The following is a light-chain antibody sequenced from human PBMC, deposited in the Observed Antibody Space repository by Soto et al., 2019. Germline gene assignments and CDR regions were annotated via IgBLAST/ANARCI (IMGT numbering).Light chain of an antibody. J-gene: IGLJ2*01. CDR2: EVS. V-gene: IGLV2-23*02. CDR3: CSYAGSSTFVI. CDR1: SSDFGSYNF. Sequence: QSALTQPASVSGSPGQSITISCTGTSSDFGSYNFVSWYQQHPGKAPKLMIYEVSKRPSGVSNRFSGSKSGNTASLTISGLQAEDEADYYCCSYAGSSTFVIFGGGTKVTVL.